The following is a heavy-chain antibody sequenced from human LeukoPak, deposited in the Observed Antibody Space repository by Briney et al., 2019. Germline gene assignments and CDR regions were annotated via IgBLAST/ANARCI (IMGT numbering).Heavy chain of an antibody. J-gene: IGHJ4*02. CDR3: ARDMKLVMCRALGY. CDR1: GYTFTSYG. CDR2: ISAYNGNT. D-gene: IGHD3-9*01. V-gene: IGHV1-18*01. Sequence: ASVKVSFKASGYTFTSYGISWVRQAPGQGLEWMGWISAYNGNTNYAQKLQGRVTMTTDTSTSTAYMELRSLRSDDTAVYYCARDMKLVMCRALGYWGQGTLVTVSS.